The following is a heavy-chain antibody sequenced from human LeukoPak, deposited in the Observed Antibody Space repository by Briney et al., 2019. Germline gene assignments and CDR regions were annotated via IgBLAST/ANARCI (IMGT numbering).Heavy chain of an antibody. CDR1: GGTFSSYA. CDR2: IIPIFGTA. CDR3: ASGANFHTLSY. D-gene: IGHD2/OR15-2a*01. V-gene: IGHV1-69*13. Sequence: SVKVSCKASGGTFSSYAISWVRQAPGQGLEWMGGIIPIFGTANYAQEFQGRVTITADESTSTAYMELSSLRSEDTAVYYCASGANFHTLSYWGQGTLVTVSS. J-gene: IGHJ4*02.